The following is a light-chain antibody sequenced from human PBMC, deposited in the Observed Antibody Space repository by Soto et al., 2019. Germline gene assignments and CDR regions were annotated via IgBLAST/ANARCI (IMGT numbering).Light chain of an antibody. CDR3: CSFSGSHV. Sequence: QSALTQPRSVSGSPGQSVTISCSGTISDVGANNYVSWYQQHPGKVPKLMIYDASKRPSGVPDRFSGSRSGNTASLTISGLRAEDEADFYCCSFSGSHVFCTGTKVTVL. V-gene: IGLV2-11*01. CDR1: ISDVGANNY. CDR2: DAS. J-gene: IGLJ1*01.